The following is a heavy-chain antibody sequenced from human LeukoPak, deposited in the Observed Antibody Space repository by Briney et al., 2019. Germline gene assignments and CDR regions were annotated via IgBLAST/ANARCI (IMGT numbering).Heavy chain of an antibody. Sequence: GGSLRLSCAASGFTFSSYSMNWVRQAPGKGLEWVSSISSSSSYIYYADSVKGRFTISRDNAKNSLYLQMNSLRAEDTAVYYCARDLYDSSGYPFAFDIWGQGTMVTVSS. D-gene: IGHD3-22*01. CDR3: ARDLYDSSGYPFAFDI. J-gene: IGHJ3*02. V-gene: IGHV3-21*01. CDR1: GFTFSSYS. CDR2: ISSSSSYI.